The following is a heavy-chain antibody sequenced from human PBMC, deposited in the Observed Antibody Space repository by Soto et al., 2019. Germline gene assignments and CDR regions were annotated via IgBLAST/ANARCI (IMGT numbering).Heavy chain of an antibody. CDR2: IYYSGST. Sequence: SETLSLTCTVSGGSISSSSYYWGWIRQPPGKGLEWIGSIYYSGSTYYNPSLKSRVTISVDTSKNQFSLKLSSVTAADTAVYYCVGAESTVKFDILTSNWFDPWGQGTLVTVSS. CDR1: GGSISSSSYY. D-gene: IGHD3-9*01. CDR3: VGAESTVKFDILTSNWFDP. J-gene: IGHJ5*02. V-gene: IGHV4-39*01.